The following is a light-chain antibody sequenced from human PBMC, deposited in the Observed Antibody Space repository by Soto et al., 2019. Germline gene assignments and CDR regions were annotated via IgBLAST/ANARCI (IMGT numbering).Light chain of an antibody. CDR2: GAS. Sequence: DIQMTQSPSTLSASVGDRVIITCRASQSISSWLAWYQQKPGKAPKLLIYGASSLDSGVPSRFSGSGSGPEFTLTSSSLQPDDFATYYCQHYDGYSALTFGGGTKVEIK. V-gene: IGKV1-5*03. J-gene: IGKJ4*01. CDR1: QSISSW. CDR3: QHYDGYSALT.